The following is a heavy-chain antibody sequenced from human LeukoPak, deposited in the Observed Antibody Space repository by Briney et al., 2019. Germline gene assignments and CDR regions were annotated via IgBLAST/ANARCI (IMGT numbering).Heavy chain of an antibody. D-gene: IGHD5-18*01. V-gene: IGHV3-23*01. CDR2: ISESGTGT. CDR3: AKDIAQGYAFGSIEQDY. CDR1: GVTFSRYA. J-gene: IGHJ4*02. Sequence: GGSLRLSCAASGVTFSRYAMSWVRQAPGKGLEWVSAISESGTGTYYADSVKGRFTISRDNSKNTLSLQMNSLRAEDTAVYYCAKDIAQGYAFGSIEQDYWGQGTLVTVSS.